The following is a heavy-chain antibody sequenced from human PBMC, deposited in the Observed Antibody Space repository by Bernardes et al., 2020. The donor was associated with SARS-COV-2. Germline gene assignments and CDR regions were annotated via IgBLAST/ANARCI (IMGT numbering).Heavy chain of an antibody. CDR1: GYPFSDKY. CDR3: ATSPTETGDS. Sequence: ASVKVSCKTSGYPFSDKYTHWVRQAPGQGLEWMGWINPHTSDTNYAGKFQGRVTLTRDTSISTAYMELSRLRSDDTAIYYCATSPTETGDSWGQGTLVTVSS. CDR2: INPHTSDT. D-gene: IGHD2-21*02. J-gene: IGHJ4*02. V-gene: IGHV1-2*02.